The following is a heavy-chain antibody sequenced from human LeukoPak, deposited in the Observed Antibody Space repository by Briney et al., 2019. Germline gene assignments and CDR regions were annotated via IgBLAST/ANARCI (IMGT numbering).Heavy chain of an antibody. Sequence: GGSLRLSCAASGFTFSSYGMHWVRQAPGKGLEWVAFIRYDGSNKYYVNSVKGRFAISRDNSKNTLYLQMNSLRAEDTAVYYCAKDQGIAAANWGQGTLVTVSS. CDR2: IRYDGSNK. CDR3: AKDQGIAAAN. D-gene: IGHD6-13*01. CDR1: GFTFSSYG. J-gene: IGHJ4*02. V-gene: IGHV3-30*02.